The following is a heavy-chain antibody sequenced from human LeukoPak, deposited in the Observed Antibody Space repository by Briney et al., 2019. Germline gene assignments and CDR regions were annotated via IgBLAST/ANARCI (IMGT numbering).Heavy chain of an antibody. CDR2: FDPEDGET. CDR3: ATSSRVIIPFDY. D-gene: IGHD3-3*01. CDR1: GYTLTELS. J-gene: IGHJ4*02. V-gene: IGHV1-24*01. Sequence: GASVKVSCKVSGYTLTELSMHWVRQAPGKGLEWMGGFDPEDGETIYPQKFQGRVTMTEDTSTDTAYMELSSLRSEDTAVHYCATSSRVIIPFDYWGQGTLVTVFS.